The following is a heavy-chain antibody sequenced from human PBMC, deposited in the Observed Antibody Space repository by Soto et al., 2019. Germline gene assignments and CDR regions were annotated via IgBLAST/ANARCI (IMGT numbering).Heavy chain of an antibody. CDR1: GCSISSYY. CDR2: IYTSGST. D-gene: IGHD3-16*01. J-gene: IGHJ5*02. Sequence: PSESLSLPCPVSGCSISSYYWSWIRQPAGKGLEWIGRIYTSGSTNYNPSLKSRVTMSVDTSKNQFSLKLSSVTAADTAVYYCARDRGRDYDYVWGSYKSGWFDPWGQGNRFTVAS. CDR3: ARDRGRDYDYVWGSYKSGWFDP. V-gene: IGHV4-4*07.